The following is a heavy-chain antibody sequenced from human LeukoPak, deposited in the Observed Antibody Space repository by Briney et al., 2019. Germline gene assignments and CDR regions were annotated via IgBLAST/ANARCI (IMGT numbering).Heavy chain of an antibody. CDR2: ISGSGDST. J-gene: IGHJ4*02. Sequence: GGSLRLSSAAGLFTFSNYVMRWVRPAPGKGLEVVSAISGSGDSTYDADSVKVRFTISRDNSKNTLYLQMNSLRAEDTAVYYCAKDPHVLRFLEWLSAFDYWGQGTLVTVSS. D-gene: IGHD3-3*01. V-gene: IGHV3-23*01. CDR1: LFTFSNYV. CDR3: AKDPHVLRFLEWLSAFDY.